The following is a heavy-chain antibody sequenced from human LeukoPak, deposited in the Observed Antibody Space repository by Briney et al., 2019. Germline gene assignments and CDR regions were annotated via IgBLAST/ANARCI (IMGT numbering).Heavy chain of an antibody. D-gene: IGHD2-2*01. CDR1: RYTFTSYY. J-gene: IGHJ4*02. V-gene: IGHV1-46*03. CDR3: ARGGRSVVPAAMVDY. CDR2: INPSGGST. Sequence: ASVKVSCKASRYTFTSYYMHWVRQAPGQGLEWMGIINPSGGSTSYAQKFQGRVTMTRDTSTSTVYMELSSLRSEDTAVYYCARGGRSVVPAAMVDYWGQGTLVTVSS.